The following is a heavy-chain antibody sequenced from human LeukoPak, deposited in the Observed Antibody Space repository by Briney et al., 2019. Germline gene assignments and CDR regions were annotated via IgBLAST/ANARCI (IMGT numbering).Heavy chain of an antibody. CDR3: ARDPSPPPSYDSSGYYPDY. CDR1: GYTFTSYG. Sequence: GASMKVSCKASGYTFTSYGISWVRQAPGQGLEWMGWISAYNGNTNYAQKLQGRVTMTTDTSTSTAYMELRSLRSDDTAVYYCARDPSPPPSYDSSGYYPDYWGQGTLVTVSS. V-gene: IGHV1-18*01. CDR2: ISAYNGNT. D-gene: IGHD3-22*01. J-gene: IGHJ4*02.